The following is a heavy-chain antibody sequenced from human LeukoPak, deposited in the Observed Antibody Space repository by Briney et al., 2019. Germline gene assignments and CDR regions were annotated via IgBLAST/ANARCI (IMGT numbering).Heavy chain of an antibody. Sequence: ASVKVSCKASGYTFTSYGISWVRQAPGQGPEWMGWISAYNGNTNYAQKLQGRVTMTTDTSTSTAYMELRSLRSDDTAVYYCARDRTGGWLQFHYYYYMDVWGKGTTVTVSS. D-gene: IGHD5-24*01. V-gene: IGHV1-18*01. CDR2: ISAYNGNT. CDR3: ARDRTGGWLQFHYYYYMDV. J-gene: IGHJ6*03. CDR1: GYTFTSYG.